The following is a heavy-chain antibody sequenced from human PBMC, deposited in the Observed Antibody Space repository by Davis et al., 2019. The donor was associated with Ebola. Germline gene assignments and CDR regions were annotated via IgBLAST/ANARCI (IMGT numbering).Heavy chain of an antibody. D-gene: IGHD2-15*01. V-gene: IGHV3-43*01. CDR1: GFTFDDYT. J-gene: IGHJ4*02. Sequence: PGGSLRLSCAASGFTFDDYTMHWVRQAPGKGLEWVSLISWDGGSTYYADSVKGRFTISRDNSKNSLYLQMNSLRTEDTALYYCATERATHLDYWGQGTLVTVSS. CDR2: ISWDGGST. CDR3: ATERATHLDY.